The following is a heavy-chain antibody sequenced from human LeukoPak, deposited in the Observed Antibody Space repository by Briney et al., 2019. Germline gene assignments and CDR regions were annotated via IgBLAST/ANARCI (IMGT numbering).Heavy chain of an antibody. J-gene: IGHJ1*01. CDR1: GYTLTELS. CDR3: ATSVAGLYSSSWYRYFQH. CDR2: IIPIFGTA. V-gene: IGHV1-69*05. D-gene: IGHD6-13*01. Sequence: SVKVSCKVSGYTLTELSMHWVRQAPGQGLEWMGGIIPIFGTANYAQKFQGRVTITTDESTSTAYMELSSLRSEDTAVYYCATSVAGLYSSSWYRYFQHWGQGTLVTVSS.